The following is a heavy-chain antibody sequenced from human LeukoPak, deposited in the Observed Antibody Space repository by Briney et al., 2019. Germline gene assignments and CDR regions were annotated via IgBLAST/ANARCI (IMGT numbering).Heavy chain of an antibody. CDR2: LIPIFGTT. Sequence: SVKVSCKASGGPFSSYSISWVRQAPGLGLEWMGALIPIFGTTYCAQTFQGRVTITADESATTAYMELSSLRSEDTAVYYCASGVGYYSDILDYWGQGTLVTVSS. CDR1: GGPFSSYS. CDR3: ASGVGYYSDILDY. V-gene: IGHV1-69*13. J-gene: IGHJ4*02. D-gene: IGHD1-26*01.